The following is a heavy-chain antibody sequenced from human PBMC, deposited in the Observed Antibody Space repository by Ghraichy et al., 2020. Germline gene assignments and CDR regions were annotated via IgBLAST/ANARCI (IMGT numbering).Heavy chain of an antibody. V-gene: IGHV1-69*13. CDR3: ARVAGSERENPCSGGSCYHESNYYYGMDV. CDR1: GGTFSSYA. Sequence: SVKVSCKASGGTFSSYAISWVRQAPGQGLEWMGGIIPIFGTANYAQKFQGRVTITADESTSTAYMELSSLRSEDTAVYYCARVAGSERENPCSGGSCYHESNYYYGMDVWGQGTTVTVSS. J-gene: IGHJ6*02. CDR2: IIPIFGTA. D-gene: IGHD2-15*01.